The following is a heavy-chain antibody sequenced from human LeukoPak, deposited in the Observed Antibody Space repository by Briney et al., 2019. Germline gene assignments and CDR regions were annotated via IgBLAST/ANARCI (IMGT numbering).Heavy chain of an antibody. Sequence: ASVKVSCKASGGTFSSYTISWVRQAPGQGLEWMGRITPVFGTVDYAQKSQDRVTIIADISTTTVYMELSSLVSEDTAVYYCAGGSRATQGYWGQGTLVTVSS. CDR1: GGTFSSYT. CDR2: ITPVFGTV. J-gene: IGHJ4*02. CDR3: AGGSRATQGY. D-gene: IGHD6-19*01. V-gene: IGHV1-69*08.